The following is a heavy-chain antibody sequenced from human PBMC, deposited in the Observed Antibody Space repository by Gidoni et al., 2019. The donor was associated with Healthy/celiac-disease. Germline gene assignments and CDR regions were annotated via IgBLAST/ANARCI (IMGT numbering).Heavy chain of an antibody. V-gene: IGHV4-59*01. CDR3: ARVTGGITIAY. CDR1: CGSISSYY. D-gene: IGHD3-16*01. J-gene: IGHJ4*02. CDR2: IYYSGST. Sequence: QVPLQESGPGLVKPSETLSLTCTVSCGSISSYYWSWIRQPPGKGLEGIGYIYYSGSTNYNPSLKSRVTISVDTSKNQFSLKLSYVTAADTAVYYCARVTGGITIAYWGQGTLVTVSS.